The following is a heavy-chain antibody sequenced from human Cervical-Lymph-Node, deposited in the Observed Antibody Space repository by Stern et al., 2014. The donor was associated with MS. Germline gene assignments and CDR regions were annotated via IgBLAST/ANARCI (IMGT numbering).Heavy chain of an antibody. CDR2: IILIFGTV. Sequence: QVQLVQYGAEVKRPGSSVRVACKASGGTFSTYSISWVRQAPGQGLEWMGGIILIFGTVNYAQKFQGRVTMSADKSTSTAYLDLTSLRSEDTAMYYCARYRGTFYFDNWGQGTLVTVSS. V-gene: IGHV1-69*06. CDR3: ARYRGTFYFDN. CDR1: GGTFSTYS. J-gene: IGHJ4*02. D-gene: IGHD1-1*01.